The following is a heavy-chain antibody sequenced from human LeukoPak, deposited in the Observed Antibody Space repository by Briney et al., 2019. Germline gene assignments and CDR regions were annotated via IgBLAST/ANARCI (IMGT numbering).Heavy chain of an antibody. Sequence: GGSLRLSCAASGFTFSSYAMHWVRQAPGKGLEYVAAISSNGGSTYYANSVKGRFTISRDNSKNTLYLQMGSLRAEDMAVYYCARGITSSSWKNPFDYRGQGTLVTVSS. V-gene: IGHV3-64*01. D-gene: IGHD6-13*01. CDR2: ISSNGGST. CDR3: ARGITSSSWKNPFDY. J-gene: IGHJ4*02. CDR1: GFTFSSYA.